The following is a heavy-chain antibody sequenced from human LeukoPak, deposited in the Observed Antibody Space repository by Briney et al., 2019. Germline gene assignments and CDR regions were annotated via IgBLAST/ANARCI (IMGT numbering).Heavy chain of an antibody. CDR2: ISSSSSYI. CDR1: XXTFXXXX. V-gene: IGHV3-21*01. Sequence: RLSCXASXXTFXXXXXXWVXXXXGXXXXWVXSISSSSSYIYFADSVKGRFTISRDNAKSSVYLQMNSLRAEDTAVYYCARALASGXSXFDYWGQGTLVXVSS. J-gene: IGHJ4*02. CDR3: ARALASGXSXFDY. D-gene: IGHD1-26*01.